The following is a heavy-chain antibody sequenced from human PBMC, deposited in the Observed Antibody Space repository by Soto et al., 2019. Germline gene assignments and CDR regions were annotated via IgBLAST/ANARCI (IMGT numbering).Heavy chain of an antibody. CDR1: GFTFSSYG. V-gene: IGHV3-33*01. D-gene: IGHD3-10*01. J-gene: IGHJ4*02. CDR3: ARGVGYYGSGHYYYFDS. Sequence: HPGGSLRLSCAASGFTFSSYGMHWVRQAPGKGLEWVAVIWYDGSNKYYADSVKGRFTISRDNAKNSLYLQMNSLRDEDTAVYYCARGVGYYGSGHYYYFDSWGQGTLVIVSS. CDR2: IWYDGSNK.